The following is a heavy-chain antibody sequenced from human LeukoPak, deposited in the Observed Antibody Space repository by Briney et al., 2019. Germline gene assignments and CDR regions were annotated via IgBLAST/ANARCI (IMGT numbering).Heavy chain of an antibody. D-gene: IGHD1-26*01. CDR1: GFTFSSYE. CDR3: AKVGATDFPYYYYYYMDV. J-gene: IGHJ6*03. CDR2: ISSSGSTI. Sequence: GGSLRLSCAASGFTFSSYEMNWVRQAPGKGLEWVSYISSSGSTIYYADSVKGRFTISRDNAKNSLYLQMNSLRAEDTAVYYCAKVGATDFPYYYYYYMDVWGKGTTVTISS. V-gene: IGHV3-48*03.